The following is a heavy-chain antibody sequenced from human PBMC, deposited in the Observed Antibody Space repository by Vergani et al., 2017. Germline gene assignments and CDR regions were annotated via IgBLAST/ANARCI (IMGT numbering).Heavy chain of an antibody. J-gene: IGHJ4*02. Sequence: EVQLVESGGGLVQPGGSLRLSCAASGFTFSSYSMNWVRQAPGKGLEWVSYISSSSSTIYYADSVKGRFTISRDNAKNSVDLQINSLRAEDTAVYYCARGNCLVSYWGQGTLVTVSS. CDR3: ARGNCLVSY. CDR2: ISSSSSTI. D-gene: IGHD1-7*01. CDR1: GFTFSSYS. V-gene: IGHV3-48*01.